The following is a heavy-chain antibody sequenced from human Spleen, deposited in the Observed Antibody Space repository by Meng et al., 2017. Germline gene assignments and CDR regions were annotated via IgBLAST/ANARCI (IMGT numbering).Heavy chain of an antibody. D-gene: IGHD5-12*01. V-gene: IGHV3-15*03. Sequence: GESLKISCAVSGLNFNDAWMSWVRQAPGKGLEWIGRIKSKGSGGTIDYSAPVKGRFTVSRDDSKNTLYLQMNRRKTEDTAVYHCAHIGDIATTRLESWGQGTLVTVSS. CDR2: IKSKGSGGTI. J-gene: IGHJ5*01. CDR1: GLNFNDAW. CDR3: AHIGDIATTRLES.